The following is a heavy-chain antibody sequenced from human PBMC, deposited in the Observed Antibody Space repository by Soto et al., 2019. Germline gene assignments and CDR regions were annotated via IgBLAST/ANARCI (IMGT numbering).Heavy chain of an antibody. CDR3: ARVGGSSWRFDY. J-gene: IGHJ4*02. D-gene: IGHD6-13*01. CDR1: GDSVSSNSAA. Sequence: SQTLSLTFAISGDSVSSNSAAWNCISQSPSRGLEWLGRTYYRSKLYNDYAVSVKSRITINPDTSKNQFSLQLNSVTPEDTAVYYCARVGGSSWRFDYWGQGTLVTVSS. CDR2: TYYRSKLYN. V-gene: IGHV6-1*01.